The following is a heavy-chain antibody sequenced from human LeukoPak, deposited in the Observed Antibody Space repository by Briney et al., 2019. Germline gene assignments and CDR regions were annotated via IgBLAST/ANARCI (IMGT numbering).Heavy chain of an antibody. CDR1: GFTFNNYG. J-gene: IGHJ4*02. CDR2: ISGSGVTT. CDR3: SKWKAIVLVPEARSPIDY. D-gene: IGHD2-2*01. Sequence: GGTLRLSCAASGFTFNNYGLSWVRQAPGKGLEWVSAISGSGVTTYYADSVKGRFTISRDNSKNTLYLQMNSLRAEDTAVYYCSKWKAIVLVPEARSPIDYWGQGTLVTVSS. V-gene: IGHV3-23*01.